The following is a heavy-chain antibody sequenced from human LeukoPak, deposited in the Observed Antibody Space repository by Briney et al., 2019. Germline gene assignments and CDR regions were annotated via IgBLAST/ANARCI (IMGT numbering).Heavy chain of an antibody. J-gene: IGHJ3*02. CDR2: IYYSGST. V-gene: IGHV4-30-4*01. D-gene: IGHD5-24*01. CDR3: ARAKGDGSDAFDI. Sequence: SQTPSLTCTVSGGSISSGDYYWSWIRQPPGKGLEWIGYIYYSGSTYYNPSLKSRVTISVDTSKNQFSLKLSSVTAADTAAYYCARAKGDGSDAFDIWGQGTMVTVSS. CDR1: GGSISSGDYY.